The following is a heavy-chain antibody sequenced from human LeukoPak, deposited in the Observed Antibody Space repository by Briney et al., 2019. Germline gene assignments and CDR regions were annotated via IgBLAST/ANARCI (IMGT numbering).Heavy chain of an antibody. J-gene: IGHJ3*02. CDR1: GFTVSSNY. V-gene: IGHV3-66*01. D-gene: IGHD3-16*02. Sequence: GGSLRLSCAASGFTVSSNYMSWVRQAPGKGLEWVSVIYSGGSTYYAGSVKGRFTISRDNSKNTLYLQMNSLRAEDTAVYYCARGLQRLGELSLRSDAFDIWGQGTMVTVSS. CDR3: ARGLQRLGELSLRSDAFDI. CDR2: IYSGGST.